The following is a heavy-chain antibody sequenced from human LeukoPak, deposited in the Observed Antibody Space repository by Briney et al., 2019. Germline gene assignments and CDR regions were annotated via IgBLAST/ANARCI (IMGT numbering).Heavy chain of an antibody. V-gene: IGHV4-34*01. D-gene: IGHD1-26*01. CDR1: GGSFSNYY. CDR2: INHSGSS. CDR3: ARGGWELPEGYFDY. J-gene: IGHJ4*02. Sequence: SETLSLTCAVYGGSFSNYYWSWIRQPPGKGLEWIGEINHSGSSNYNPFLKSRVTISIYTSKNQFSLKLTSVIAADTAVYYCARGGWELPEGYFDYWGQGTLVTVSS.